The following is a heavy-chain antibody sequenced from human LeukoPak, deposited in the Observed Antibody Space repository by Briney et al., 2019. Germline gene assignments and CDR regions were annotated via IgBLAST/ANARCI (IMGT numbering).Heavy chain of an antibody. CDR2: IYYSGST. D-gene: IGHD5-24*01. CDR1: GGSISSYY. V-gene: IGHV4-59*01. Sequence: PSETLSLTCTVSGGSISSYYWSWIRQTPGKGLEWIGYIYYSGSTNYNPSLKSRVTISVDTSKNQFSLKLSSVTAADTAVYYCARDGATTGAFDIWGQGTMVTVSS. J-gene: IGHJ3*02. CDR3: ARDGATTGAFDI.